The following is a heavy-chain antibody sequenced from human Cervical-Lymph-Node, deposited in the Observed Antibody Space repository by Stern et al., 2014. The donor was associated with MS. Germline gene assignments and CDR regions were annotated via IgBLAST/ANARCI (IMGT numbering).Heavy chain of an antibody. J-gene: IGHJ4*02. CDR1: GDSMSSYY. V-gene: IGHV4-59*01. CDR3: ARLSSGWYAY. CDR2: IYYTGST. Sequence: QVQLVQSGPGLVKPSETLSLTCTVSGDSMSSYYWSWIRQPPGQGLEWIGSIYYTGSTDYNPSLKSRVTISVDTSKNQFSLRLTSVTAADTAVYYCARLSSGWYAYWGQGTLVTVSS. D-gene: IGHD6-19*01.